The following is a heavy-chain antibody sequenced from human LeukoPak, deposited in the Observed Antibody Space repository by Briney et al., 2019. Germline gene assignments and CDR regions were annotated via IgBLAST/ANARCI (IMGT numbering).Heavy chain of an antibody. J-gene: IGHJ4*02. CDR1: GFSLSTSGVS. V-gene: IGHV2-5*02. CDR2: IYWDDDK. Sequence: SGPTLVKPTQTLTLTCSFSGFSLSTSGVSADWIRQPPGKALEWLALIYWDDDKRYSPSLKSRLTITKDTSKNQVVLTMTNMDPVDTATYYCAHSPLHYSGSGSFLYWGQGTLVTVSS. CDR3: AHSPLHYSGSGSFLY. D-gene: IGHD3-10*01.